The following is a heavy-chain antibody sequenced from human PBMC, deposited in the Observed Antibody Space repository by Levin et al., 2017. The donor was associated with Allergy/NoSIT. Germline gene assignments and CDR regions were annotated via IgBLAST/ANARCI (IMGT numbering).Heavy chain of an antibody. CDR2: INPNSGGT. V-gene: IGHV1-2*02. Sequence: GGSLRLSCKASGYTFTGYYMHWVRQAPGQGLEWMGWINPNSGGTNYAQKFQGRVTMTRDTSISTAYMELSRLRSDDTAVYYCARARIQLWIGRWAESYGMDVWGQGTTVTVSS. D-gene: IGHD5-18*01. J-gene: IGHJ6*02. CDR3: ARARIQLWIGRWAESYGMDV. CDR1: GYTFTGYY.